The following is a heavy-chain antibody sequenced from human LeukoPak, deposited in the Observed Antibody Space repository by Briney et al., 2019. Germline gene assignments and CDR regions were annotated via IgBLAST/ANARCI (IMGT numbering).Heavy chain of an antibody. CDR1: GGSFSGYY. J-gene: IGHJ3*02. D-gene: IGHD3-22*01. CDR3: ARKPLYYHDSSGRRAFDI. V-gene: IGHV4-34*01. CDR2: INHSGST. Sequence: SETLSLTCAVYGGSFSGYYWSWIRQPPGKGLEWIGEINHSGSTNYNPSLKSRVTISVDTSKNQFSLKLSSVTAADTAVYYCARKPLYYHDSSGRRAFDIWGQGTMVTVSS.